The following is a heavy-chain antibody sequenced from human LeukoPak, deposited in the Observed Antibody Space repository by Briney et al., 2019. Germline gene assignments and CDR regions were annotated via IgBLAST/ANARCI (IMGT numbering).Heavy chain of an antibody. J-gene: IGHJ4*02. Sequence: ASVKVSCKASGYTFSSYGISWVRQAPGQGLEWMGGFDPEDGETIYAQKFQGRVTMTEDTSTDTAYMELSSLRSEDTAVYYCATGGYSYGQFDYWGQGTLVTVSS. V-gene: IGHV1-24*01. CDR3: ATGGYSYGQFDY. CDR2: FDPEDGET. CDR1: GYTFSSYG. D-gene: IGHD5-18*01.